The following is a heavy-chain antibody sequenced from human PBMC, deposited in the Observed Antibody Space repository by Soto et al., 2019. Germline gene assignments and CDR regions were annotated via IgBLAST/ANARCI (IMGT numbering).Heavy chain of an antibody. CDR3: TTYKDNGDYDREWYFDY. V-gene: IGHV3-15*01. CDR2: IKSKTDGGTT. J-gene: IGHJ4*02. CDR1: GFTFSNAW. Sequence: GGSLRLSCAASGFTFSNAWMSWVRQAPGKGLEWVGRIKSKTDGGTTDYAAPVKGRFTISRDDSKNTLYLQMNSLKTEDTAVYYCTTYKDNGDYDREWYFDYWGQGTLVTVSS. D-gene: IGHD4-17*01.